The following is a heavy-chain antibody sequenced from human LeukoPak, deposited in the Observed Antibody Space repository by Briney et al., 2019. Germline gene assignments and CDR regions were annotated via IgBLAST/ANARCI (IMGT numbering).Heavy chain of an antibody. V-gene: IGHV4-39*07. J-gene: IGHJ5*02. D-gene: IGHD5-18*01. CDR3: ARGEYSYGYDHFWFDP. CDR2: IYYSGST. CDR1: GGSISSSSYY. Sequence: SETLSLTCTVSGGSISSSSYYWGWIRQPPGKGLEWIGNIYYSGSTYYNPSLKSRVTISVDTSKNQFSLKLSSVTAADTAVYYCARGEYSYGYDHFWFDPWGQGTLVTVSS.